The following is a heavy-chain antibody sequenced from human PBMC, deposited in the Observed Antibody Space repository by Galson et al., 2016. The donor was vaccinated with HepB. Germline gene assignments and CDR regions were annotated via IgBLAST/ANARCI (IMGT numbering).Heavy chain of an antibody. CDR2: ISGYDGTT. D-gene: IGHD7-27*01. Sequence: SVKVSCKASGFPFTSNSITWVRQAPGQGLEWMGWISGYDGTTDYAQKFQDRITMTTDTSTTTAYMEVRRLTSDDTAVYFCAKSGDGNWFETWGQGTLVTVSS. J-gene: IGHJ5*02. V-gene: IGHV1-18*01. CDR1: GFPFTSNS. CDR3: AKSGDGNWFET.